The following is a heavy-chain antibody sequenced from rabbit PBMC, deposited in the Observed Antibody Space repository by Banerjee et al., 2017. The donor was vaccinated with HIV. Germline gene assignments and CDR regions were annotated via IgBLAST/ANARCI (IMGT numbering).Heavy chain of an antibody. Sequence: ELVESGGGLVKPEGSLTLTCTASGFSFSSSYYMCWVRQAPGKGLEWIGCIYPDYGSTDYASWVNGRFTISLDNAQNSVFLQMTSLTAADTATYFCARKTGSNYYTGYFNLWGPGTLVTVS. D-gene: IGHD8-1*01. CDR2: IYPDYGST. V-gene: IGHV1S45*01. CDR3: ARKTGSNYYTGYFNL. J-gene: IGHJ4*01. CDR1: GFSFSSSYY.